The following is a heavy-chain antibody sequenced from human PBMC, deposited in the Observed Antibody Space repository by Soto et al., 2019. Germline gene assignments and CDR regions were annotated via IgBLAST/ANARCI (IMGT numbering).Heavy chain of an antibody. CDR3: ARAGHYYDSSGYAN. CDR1: GYSFATSG. Sequence: ASVKVSGKASGYSFATSGISWVRQAPGQGLEWMGWISAYNGNTNYEQKLQDRVTMTTDTSTSTAYLELRSLRSDDTAVYYCARAGHYYDSSGYANWGQGTLVTVSS. J-gene: IGHJ4*02. V-gene: IGHV1-18*01. CDR2: ISAYNGNT. D-gene: IGHD3-22*01.